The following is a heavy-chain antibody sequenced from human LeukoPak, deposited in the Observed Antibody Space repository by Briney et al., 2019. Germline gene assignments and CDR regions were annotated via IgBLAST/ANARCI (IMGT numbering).Heavy chain of an antibody. J-gene: IGHJ4*02. CDR2: INHSGST. Sequence: SETLSLTCAVYGGSFSGYYWSWIRQPPGKGLEWIGEINHSGSTNYNPSLKSRVTISVDTSKNQFSLKLSSVTAADTAVYYCARRPRIAAAGLDYGGQETLVTVPS. D-gene: IGHD6-13*01. CDR1: GGSFSGYY. V-gene: IGHV4-34*01. CDR3: ARRPRIAAAGLDY.